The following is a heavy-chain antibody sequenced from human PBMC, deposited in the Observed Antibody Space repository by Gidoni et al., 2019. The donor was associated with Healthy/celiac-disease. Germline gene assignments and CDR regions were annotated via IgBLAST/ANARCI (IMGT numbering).Heavy chain of an antibody. CDR3: AKRFPAGDSYYYYGMDV. CDR2: ISGSGGST. Sequence: EVQLLESGGGLVQPGGSLRLSCAASGFTFSSYAMSWVRPAPGKGLEWVSAISGSGGSTYYADSVKGRFTISRDNSKNTLYLQMNSLRAEDTAVYYCAKRFPAGDSYYYYGMDVWGQGTTVTVSS. J-gene: IGHJ6*02. D-gene: IGHD3-10*01. V-gene: IGHV3-23*01. CDR1: GFTFSSYA.